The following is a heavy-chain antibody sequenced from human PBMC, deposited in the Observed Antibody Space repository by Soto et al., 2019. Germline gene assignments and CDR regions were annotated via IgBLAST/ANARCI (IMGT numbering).Heavy chain of an antibody. Sequence: GGSLRLSCAASGFTFSNAWMSWVRQAPGKGLEWVGRIKSKTDGGTTEYAAPVKGRFTISRDDSKNTLYLQMNSLKTEDTAVYYCTTRLKKAIPRIYYMDVWGKGTTVTVSS. D-gene: IGHD2-2*02. CDR3: TTRLKKAIPRIYYMDV. J-gene: IGHJ6*03. CDR1: GFTFSNAW. V-gene: IGHV3-15*01. CDR2: IKSKTDGGTT.